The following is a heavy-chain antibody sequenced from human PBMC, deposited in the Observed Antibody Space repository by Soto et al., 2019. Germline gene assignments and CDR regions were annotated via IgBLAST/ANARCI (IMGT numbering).Heavy chain of an antibody. D-gene: IGHD2-2*01. CDR3: ARVYCSSTSCTWYYYGMDV. CDR1: GLTFSSYS. J-gene: IGHJ6*02. V-gene: IGHV3-21*01. Sequence: GGSLRLSCAASGLTFSSYSMNWVRQAPGKGLEWVSSISSSSSYIYYADSVKGRFTISRDNAKNSLYLQMNSLRAEDTAVYYCARVYCSSTSCTWYYYGMDVWGQGTTVTVSS. CDR2: ISSSSSYI.